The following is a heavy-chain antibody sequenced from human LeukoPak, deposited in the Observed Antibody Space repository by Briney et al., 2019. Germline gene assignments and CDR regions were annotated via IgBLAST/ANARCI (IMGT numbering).Heavy chain of an antibody. V-gene: IGHV3-23*01. CDR2: ISGSGGST. Sequence: GGSLRLSCAASGFTFSSYAMSWVRQAPGKGLEWVSAISGSGGSTYYADSVKGRFTISRDNSKNTLYLQMNSLKTEDTAVYYCTTHLVQWFGENNYYYYGMDVWGQGTTVTVSS. CDR1: GFTFSSYA. D-gene: IGHD3-10*01. CDR3: TTHLVQWFGENNYYYYGMDV. J-gene: IGHJ6*02.